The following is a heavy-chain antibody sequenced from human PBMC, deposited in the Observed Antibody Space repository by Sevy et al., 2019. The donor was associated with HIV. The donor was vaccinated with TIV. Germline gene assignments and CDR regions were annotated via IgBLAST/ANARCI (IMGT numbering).Heavy chain of an antibody. Sequence: GGSLRLSCAASGFTFSSYSMNWVRRAPGKGLEWLSYISSSSSTIYYADSVKGRFTISRDNAKNSLYLQMNSLRAEDTAVYYCARPPAWGSDYFDYWGQGTLVTVSS. J-gene: IGHJ4*02. V-gene: IGHV3-48*01. CDR3: ARPPAWGSDYFDY. CDR1: GFTFSSYS. CDR2: ISSSSSTI. D-gene: IGHD7-27*01.